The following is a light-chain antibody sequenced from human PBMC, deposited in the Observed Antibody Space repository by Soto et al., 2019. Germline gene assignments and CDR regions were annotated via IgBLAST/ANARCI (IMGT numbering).Light chain of an antibody. J-gene: IGKJ1*01. V-gene: IGKV3-15*01. CDR2: GAS. CDR1: QSVSSK. Sequence: EIVMTQSPATLSVSPGEGATLSCRASQSVSSKLAWYQQKPGQAPRLLIYGASTRATGIPARFSGRGSGTEFTLTISSLQSEDFAVYYCQQYHNWPPWTFGQGTKVDIK. CDR3: QQYHNWPPWT.